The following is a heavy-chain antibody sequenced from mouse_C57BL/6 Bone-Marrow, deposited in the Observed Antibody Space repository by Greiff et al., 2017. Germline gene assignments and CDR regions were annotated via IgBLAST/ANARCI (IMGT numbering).Heavy chain of an antibody. V-gene: IGHV1-9*01. Sequence: VQLQQSGAELMKPGASVKLSCKATGYTFTGYWIEWVKQRPGHGLEWIGEILPGGGSTNYNEKFKGKATFTADTSSNTAYMQLSSLTTEDSAISFCACSQGYHNWYFDVWGTGTSVTVSS. CDR1: GYTFTGYW. CDR3: ACSQGYHNWYFDV. J-gene: IGHJ1*03. CDR2: ILPGGGST. D-gene: IGHD2-2*01.